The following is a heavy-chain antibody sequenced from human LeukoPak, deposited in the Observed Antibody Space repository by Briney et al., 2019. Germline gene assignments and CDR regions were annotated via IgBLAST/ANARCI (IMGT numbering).Heavy chain of an antibody. V-gene: IGHV1-2*02. Sequence: ASVKVSCKASGYTFTGYYMHWVRQAPGQGLEWMGWINPNSGGTNCAQKFQGRVTMTRDTSISTAYMELSRLRSDDTAVYYCARSFPKGYSGSSDYWGQGTLVTVSS. CDR3: ARSFPKGYSGSSDY. CDR2: INPNSGGT. CDR1: GYTFTGYY. D-gene: IGHD1-26*01. J-gene: IGHJ4*02.